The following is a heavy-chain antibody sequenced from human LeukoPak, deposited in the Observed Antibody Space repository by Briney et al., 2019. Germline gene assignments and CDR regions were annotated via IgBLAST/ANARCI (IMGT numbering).Heavy chain of an antibody. CDR1: GYSISSGYY. CDR3: ARDLTALGDY. CDR2: MHHSGTT. Sequence: KPSETLSLTCDVFGYSISSGYYWGWIRQPPGKGLEWIGIMHHSGTTYYNPSLNSRVTLSVDTSKNQLSLKLSSAPAADTAVYYCARDLTALGDYWGQGILVIVSS. V-gene: IGHV4-38-2*02. J-gene: IGHJ4*02. D-gene: IGHD5-18*01.